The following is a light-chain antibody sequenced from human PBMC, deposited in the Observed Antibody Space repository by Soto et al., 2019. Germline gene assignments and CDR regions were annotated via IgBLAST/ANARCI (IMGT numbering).Light chain of an antibody. V-gene: IGKV3-20*01. CDR2: GAS. CDR3: QQYNTSPRT. CDR1: ESVSNY. J-gene: IGKJ1*01. Sequence: EIVLTQSPGTLSLSPGEGATLSCRASESVSNYFAWYQQKPGQAPRLLIYGASNRATGIPDRFSGSGSGTDFTLTISRLEPEDFAVYYCQQYNTSPRTFGQGTKVDIK.